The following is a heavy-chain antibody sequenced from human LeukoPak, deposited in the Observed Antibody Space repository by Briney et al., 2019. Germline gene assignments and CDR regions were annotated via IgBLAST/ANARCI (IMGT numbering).Heavy chain of an antibody. CDR2: IKEDGSEM. V-gene: IGHV3-7*05. J-gene: IGHJ4*02. D-gene: IGHD3-10*01. CDR3: ARDTRGIFDY. CDR1: GFTFSSYW. Sequence: QPGGSLRLSCVASGFTFSSYWMSWVRQVPGKGLEWAANIKEDGSEMYYVDSVKGRFTISRDNAKNSLYLQMNSLRAEDTAEYYCARDTRGIFDYWGQGTLVTVSS.